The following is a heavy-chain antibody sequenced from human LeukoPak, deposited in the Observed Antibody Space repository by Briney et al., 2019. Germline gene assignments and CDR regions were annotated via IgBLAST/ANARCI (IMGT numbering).Heavy chain of an antibody. D-gene: IGHD1-26*01. CDR3: ARGSPFIVGATKDAFDI. V-gene: IGHV6-1*01. CDR2: TYYRSKWYN. Sequence: SQTLSLTCAISGDSVSSNSAAWNWIRQSPSRGLEWLGRTYYRSKWYNDYAVSVKSRITINPDTSKNQFSLQLNSVTPEDTAVYYCARGSPFIVGATKDAFDIWGQGTMVTVSS. J-gene: IGHJ3*02. CDR1: GDSVSSNSAA.